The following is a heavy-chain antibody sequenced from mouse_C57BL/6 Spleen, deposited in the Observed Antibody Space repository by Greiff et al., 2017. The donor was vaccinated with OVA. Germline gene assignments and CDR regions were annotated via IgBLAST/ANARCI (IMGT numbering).Heavy chain of an antibody. CDR3: ARKDYSNSFAY. Sequence: QVQLKQPGAELVMPGASVKLSCKASGYTFTSYWMHWVKQRPGQGLEWIGEIDPSDSYTNYNQKFKGKSTLTVDKSSSTAYMQLSSLTSEDSAVYYCARKDYSNSFAYWGQGALVTVSA. V-gene: IGHV1-69*01. J-gene: IGHJ3*01. CDR1: GYTFTSYW. CDR2: IDPSDSYT. D-gene: IGHD2-5*01.